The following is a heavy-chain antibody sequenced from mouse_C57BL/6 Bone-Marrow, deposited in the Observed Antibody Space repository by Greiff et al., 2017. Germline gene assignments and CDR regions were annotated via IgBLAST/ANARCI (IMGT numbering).Heavy chain of an antibody. CDR2: IYPSDSET. CDR3: ARVDYYYGSSPYYFDY. V-gene: IGHV1-61*01. Sequence: QVQLQQPGAELVRPGSSVKLSCKASGYTFTSYWMDWVKQRPGPGLDWIGNIYPSDSETHYNHKFKDKATLTVDKSTSTAYMQVSRLTSEDAADYYCARVDYYYGSSPYYFDYWGQGTTPTVSS. J-gene: IGHJ2*01. D-gene: IGHD1-1*01. CDR1: GYTFTSYW.